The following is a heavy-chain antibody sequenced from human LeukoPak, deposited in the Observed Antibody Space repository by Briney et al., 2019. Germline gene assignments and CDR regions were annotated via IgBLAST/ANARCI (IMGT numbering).Heavy chain of an antibody. J-gene: IGHJ4*02. CDR3: AVAATRRGYFDY. CDR1: GYSFTSYW. CDR2: IYPGDSDT. Sequence: GESLKISCKGSGYSFTSYWLGWVRQMPGKGLEWMGIIYPGDSDTKYSPSFQGQVTISADKSISTAYMQWSSLKASDTAMYYCAVAATRRGYFDYWGQGTLVTVSS. V-gene: IGHV5-51*01. D-gene: IGHD2-15*01.